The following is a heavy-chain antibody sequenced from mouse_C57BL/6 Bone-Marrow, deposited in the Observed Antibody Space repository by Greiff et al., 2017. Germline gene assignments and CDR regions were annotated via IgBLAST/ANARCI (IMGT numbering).Heavy chain of an antibody. J-gene: IGHJ3*01. CDR1: GYTFTSYW. Sequence: QVQLQQPGAELVRPGTSVKLSCKASGYTFTSYWMHWVKQRPGQGLEWIGVIDPSDSYTNYNQQFKGKATLTVDTSSSTAYMQLSSLTSEDSAVYYCARRGPFAYWGQGTLVTVSA. V-gene: IGHV1-59*01. CDR3: ARRGPFAY. CDR2: IDPSDSYT.